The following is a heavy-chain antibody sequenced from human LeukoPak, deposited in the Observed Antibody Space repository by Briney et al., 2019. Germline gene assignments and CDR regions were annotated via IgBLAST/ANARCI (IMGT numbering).Heavy chain of an antibody. CDR1: GGSFSSYY. CDR3: ARDSPLWFGEPGFDY. D-gene: IGHD3-10*01. CDR2: IYYSGST. J-gene: IGHJ4*02. V-gene: IGHV4-59*01. Sequence: PSETLSLTCAVYGGSFSSYYWSWIRQPPGKGLEWIGYIYYSGSTNYNPSLKSRVTISVDTSKNQFSLKLSSVTAADTAVCYCARDSPLWFGEPGFDYWGQGTLVTVSS.